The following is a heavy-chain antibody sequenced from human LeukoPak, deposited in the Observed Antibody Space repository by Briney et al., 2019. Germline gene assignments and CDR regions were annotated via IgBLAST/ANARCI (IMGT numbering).Heavy chain of an antibody. CDR2: IYHSGST. V-gene: IGHV4-38-2*02. Sequence: SETLSLTCTVSGYSISSGYYWGWIRQPPGKGLEWIGSIYHSGSTYYNPSLKSRVTISVDTSKNQFSLKLSSVTAADTAVYYCARSPRIAAAGINWFDPWGQGTLVTVSS. CDR1: GYSISSGYY. CDR3: ARSPRIAAAGINWFDP. D-gene: IGHD6-13*01. J-gene: IGHJ5*02.